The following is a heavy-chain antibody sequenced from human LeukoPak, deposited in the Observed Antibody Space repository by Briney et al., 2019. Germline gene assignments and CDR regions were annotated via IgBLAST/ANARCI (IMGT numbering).Heavy chain of an antibody. J-gene: IGHJ4*02. D-gene: IGHD6-19*01. CDR2: ISGSGGST. Sequence: GGALRLSCAASGFTFSSYAMSWVRQAAGKGLEWVSAISGSGGSTYYADSVKGRFTISRDNSKNMLYLQMNSLRAEDTAVYYCAKDRAGSPFRYWGQGTLVTVSS. CDR1: GFTFSSYA. V-gene: IGHV3-23*01. CDR3: AKDRAGSPFRY.